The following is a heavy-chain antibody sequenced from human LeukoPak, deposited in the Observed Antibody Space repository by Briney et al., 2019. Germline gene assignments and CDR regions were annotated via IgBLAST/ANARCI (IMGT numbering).Heavy chain of an antibody. J-gene: IGHJ4*02. CDR2: IYYSGNT. CDR3: ARDYGEYQFDY. V-gene: IGHV4-39*02. D-gene: IGHD4-17*01. Sequence: PSETLSLTCTVSGGSISSSSYYWGWIRQPPGKGLEWIGNIYYSGNTYYNPSLKSRVTISADTSKNHFSLNLKSVTAADTAVYYCARDYGEYQFDYWGQGILVTVSS. CDR1: GGSISSSSYY.